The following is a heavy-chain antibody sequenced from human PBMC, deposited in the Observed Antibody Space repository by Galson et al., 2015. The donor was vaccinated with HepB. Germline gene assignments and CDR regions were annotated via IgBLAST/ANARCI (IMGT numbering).Heavy chain of an antibody. D-gene: IGHD6-6*01. Sequence: QSGAEVKKPGESLRISCKGSGYSFTSYWIGWVRQMPGKGLEWMGIIYPGDSDTRYSPSFQGQVTFSADKSISTAYLQWSSLKGSDAAMYYCASHRGGARPGYYYYGMDVWGQGTTVPVSS. CDR1: GYSFTSYW. CDR2: IYPGDSDT. V-gene: IGHV5-51*03. J-gene: IGHJ6*02. CDR3: ASHRGGARPGYYYYGMDV.